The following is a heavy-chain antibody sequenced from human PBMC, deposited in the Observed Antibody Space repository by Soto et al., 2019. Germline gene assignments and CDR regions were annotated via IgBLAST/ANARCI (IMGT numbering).Heavy chain of an antibody. CDR3: AKNGQPPYYYYGMDV. CDR2: ISGYNGDT. J-gene: IGHJ6*02. Sequence: QGQLAQSGGEVKKPGASVKVSCKASGYTFTRYGISWVRQAPGQGLEWMGWISGYNGDTKYAQKFQGRVTMTVDTSTTTAYMELRSLTSDDRAVYYCAKNGQPPYYYYGMDVWGQGTKVTVSS. D-gene: IGHD2-8*01. CDR1: GYTFTRYG. V-gene: IGHV1-18*01.